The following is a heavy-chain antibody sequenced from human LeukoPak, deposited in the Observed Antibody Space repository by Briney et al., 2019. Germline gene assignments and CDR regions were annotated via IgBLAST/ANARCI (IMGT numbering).Heavy chain of an antibody. CDR1: GYTFTGYY. Sequence: GASVKVSCKAPGYTFTGYYMHWVRQAPGQGLERMGWINPNSGGTNYAQKFQGRVTMTRDTSISTAYMELSRLRSDDTAVYYCARVEYYYDSSGHFDYWGQGTLVTVSS. CDR3: ARVEYYYDSSGHFDY. CDR2: INPNSGGT. V-gene: IGHV1-2*02. J-gene: IGHJ4*02. D-gene: IGHD3-22*01.